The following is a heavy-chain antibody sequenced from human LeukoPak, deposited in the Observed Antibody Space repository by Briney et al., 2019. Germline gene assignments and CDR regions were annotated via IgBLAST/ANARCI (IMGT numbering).Heavy chain of an antibody. CDR3: AKDLSPLVWFVSGSDAFDI. CDR2: ISYDGSNK. CDR1: GITFSKVW. V-gene: IGHV3-30*18. D-gene: IGHD3-10*01. Sequence: PGGSLRLSCAASGITFSKVWMSWVRQAPGKGLEWVAVISYDGSNKYYADSVKGRFTISRDNSKNTLYLQMNSLRVEDTAVYYCAKDLSPLVWFVSGSDAFDIWGQGTMVTVSS. J-gene: IGHJ3*02.